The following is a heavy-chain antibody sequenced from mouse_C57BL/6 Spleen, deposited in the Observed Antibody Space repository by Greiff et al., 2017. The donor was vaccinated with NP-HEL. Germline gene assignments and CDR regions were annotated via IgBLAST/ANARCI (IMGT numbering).Heavy chain of an antibody. D-gene: IGHD1-1*01. CDR1: GYAFSSSW. Sequence: QVQLQQSGPELVKPGASVKISCKASGYAFSSSWMNWVKQRPGKGLEWIGRIYPGDGDTNYNGKFKGKATLTADKSSSTAYMQLSSLTSEDSAVYFCARSGVGYYASSHYYAMDYWGQGTSVTVSS. CDR3: ARSGVGYYASSHYYAMDY. CDR2: IYPGDGDT. J-gene: IGHJ4*01. V-gene: IGHV1-82*01.